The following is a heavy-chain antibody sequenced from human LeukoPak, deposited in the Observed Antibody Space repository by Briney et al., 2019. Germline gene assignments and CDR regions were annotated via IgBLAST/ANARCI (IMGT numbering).Heavy chain of an antibody. D-gene: IGHD2-2*01. Sequence: SETLSLTGAVYGGSFSGYYWSWIRQPPGKGLEWIGEINHSGSTNYNPSLKSRVTISVDTSKNQFSLKLSSVTAADTAVYYCATTAGYCSSTSCPPGYGMDVWGKGTTVTVSS. CDR1: GGSFSGYY. V-gene: IGHV4-34*01. CDR3: ATTAGYCSSTSCPPGYGMDV. CDR2: INHSGST. J-gene: IGHJ6*04.